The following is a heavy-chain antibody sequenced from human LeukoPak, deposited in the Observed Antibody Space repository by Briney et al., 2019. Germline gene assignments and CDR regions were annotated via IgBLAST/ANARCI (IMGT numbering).Heavy chain of an antibody. CDR1: GGTFSSYA. D-gene: IGHD3-22*01. CDR2: ISGSGGST. V-gene: IGHV3-23*01. Sequence: SCKASGGTFSSYAMSWVRQAPGKGLEWVSAISGSGGSTYYADSVKGRFTISRDNSKNTLYLQMNSLRAEDTAVYYCAKGGAYYYDSSDPDYWGQGTLVTVSS. J-gene: IGHJ4*02. CDR3: AKGGAYYYDSSDPDY.